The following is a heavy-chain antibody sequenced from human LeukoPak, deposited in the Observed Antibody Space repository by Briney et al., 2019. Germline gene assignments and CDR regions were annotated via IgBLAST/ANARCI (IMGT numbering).Heavy chain of an antibody. Sequence: PGGSLRLSCAASGFTFSSYSMNWVRQAPGKGLEWVSAISGSGGSTYYADSVKGRFTISRDNSKNTLYLQMNSLRAEDTAVYYCAKTVPYSSSWYDSDYWGQGTLVTVSS. CDR3: AKTVPYSSSWYDSDY. V-gene: IGHV3-23*01. CDR2: ISGSGGST. CDR1: GFTFSSYS. J-gene: IGHJ4*02. D-gene: IGHD6-13*01.